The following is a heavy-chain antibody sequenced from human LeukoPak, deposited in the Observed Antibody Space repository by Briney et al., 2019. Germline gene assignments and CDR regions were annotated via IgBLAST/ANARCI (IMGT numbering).Heavy chain of an antibody. Sequence: SETLSLTCNVSGGSISGYHWSCIRHPPGKGLEWLGYIYYSGSSNYNPSLKSRVTISADTSKNQFSLKLSSVTAADTAVYYCARVPRSYYYYYYMDVWGKGTTVTVSS. CDR3: ARVPRSYYYYYYMDV. V-gene: IGHV4-59*01. J-gene: IGHJ6*03. CDR2: IYYSGSS. CDR1: GGSISGYH.